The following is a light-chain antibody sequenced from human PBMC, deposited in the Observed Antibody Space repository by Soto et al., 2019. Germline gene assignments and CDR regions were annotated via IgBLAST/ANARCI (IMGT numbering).Light chain of an antibody. V-gene: IGKV2-30*02. Sequence: DVVMTQSPLSLPVTLGQPASISCSCSQSLVHSDGNTYLSWFQQRPGQSPRRLIYQVSHRDSGVPDRFSGGGSGTDFTLKISRVEAEDVGAYYCMQGTHCPQTFGQGTKVE. J-gene: IGKJ1*01. CDR2: QVS. CDR1: QSLVHSDGNTY. CDR3: MQGTHCPQT.